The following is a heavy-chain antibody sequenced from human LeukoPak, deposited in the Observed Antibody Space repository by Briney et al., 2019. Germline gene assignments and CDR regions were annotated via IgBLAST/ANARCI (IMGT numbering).Heavy chain of an antibody. CDR3: AKGGGTYSDWYFDL. D-gene: IGHD1-26*01. J-gene: IGHJ2*01. CDR2: ISSSSSYI. CDR1: GFTFSSYA. V-gene: IGHV3-21*04. Sequence: PGGSLRLSCAASGFTFSSYAMSWVRQAPGKGLEWVSSISSSSSYIYYADSVKGRFTISRDNAKNSLYLQMNSLRPEDMAFYYCAKGGGTYSDWYFDLWGRGTLVTVSS.